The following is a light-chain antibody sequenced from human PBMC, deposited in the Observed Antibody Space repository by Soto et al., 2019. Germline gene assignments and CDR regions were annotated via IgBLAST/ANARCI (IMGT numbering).Light chain of an antibody. V-gene: IGLV1-40*01. Sequence: QSVLTQPPSGSGAPGQRVTISCTWSSSNIGAGYDVHWYQQLPGTAPKLLIYGNSNRPSGVTDRFSGSKSGTSASLAITGFQAEDEADYYCQSYDSSRSVHLVFGGGTKLAVL. J-gene: IGLJ2*01. CDR1: SSNIGAGYD. CDR3: QSYDSSRSVHLV. CDR2: GNS.